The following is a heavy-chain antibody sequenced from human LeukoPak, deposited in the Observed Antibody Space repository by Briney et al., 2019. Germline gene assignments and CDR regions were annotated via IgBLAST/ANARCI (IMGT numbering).Heavy chain of an antibody. CDR3: ARGGSGRFDY. V-gene: IGHV1-2*02. D-gene: IGHD5-12*01. CDR1: GYTFSGYY. J-gene: IGHJ4*02. CDR2: INPDGGAT. Sequence: ASVKVSFKASGYTFSGYYIHWVRQAPGEGLEWMGWINPDGGATIYAQRFPGRVIMTRDTSIGTAYMEVSSLRSDDTAVYYCARGGSGRFDYWGQGTLVTVSS.